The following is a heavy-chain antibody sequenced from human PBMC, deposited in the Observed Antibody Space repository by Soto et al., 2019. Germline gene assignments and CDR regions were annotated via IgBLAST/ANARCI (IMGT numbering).Heavy chain of an antibody. D-gene: IGHD1-26*01. CDR2: INHSGST. J-gene: IGHJ6*02. CDR3: ATFRRSGSYSGRYYYYGMDV. Sequence: SETLSLTCAVYGGSFSGYYWSWIRQPPGKGLEWIGEINHSGSTNYNPSLKSRVTISVDTSKNQFSLKLSSVTAADTAVYYCATFRRSGSYSGRYYYYGMDVWGQGTTVTVSS. CDR1: GGSFSGYY. V-gene: IGHV4-34*01.